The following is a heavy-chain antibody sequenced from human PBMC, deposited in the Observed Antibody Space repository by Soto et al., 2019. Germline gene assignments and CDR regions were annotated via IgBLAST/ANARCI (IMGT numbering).Heavy chain of an antibody. CDR3: ARGVHYDSSGYYYFY. Sequence: QVQLVQSGAEVKKVGASVKVSCKASGYIFTSYAMHWVRQAPGQRPEWMGWINPGNGNTKYSQNFQDRVTFTRDTSASTVYMDLSSLTSEDTAMYYCARGVHYDSSGYYYFYWGQGTLVTVSS. CDR1: GYIFTSYA. V-gene: IGHV1-3*01. D-gene: IGHD3-22*01. J-gene: IGHJ4*02. CDR2: INPGNGNT.